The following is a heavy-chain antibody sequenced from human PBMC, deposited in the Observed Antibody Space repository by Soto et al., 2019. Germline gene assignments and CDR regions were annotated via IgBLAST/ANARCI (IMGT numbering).Heavy chain of an antibody. J-gene: IGHJ4*02. CDR3: ARVKAAGKGGVMYFDY. Sequence: EVQLVESGGGLVQPGGSLRLSCAASGFTVSSNYMSWVRQAPGKGLEWVSVIYSGGSTYYADSVKGRFTISRDNSKNTLYPQMNSLRAEDTAVYYCARVKAAGKGGVMYFDYWGQGTLVTVSS. D-gene: IGHD3-16*01. CDR1: GFTVSSNY. CDR2: IYSGGST. V-gene: IGHV3-66*01.